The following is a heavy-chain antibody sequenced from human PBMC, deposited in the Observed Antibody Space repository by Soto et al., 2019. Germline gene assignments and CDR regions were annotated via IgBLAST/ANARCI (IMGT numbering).Heavy chain of an antibody. Sequence: QLQLQESGPGLVKPSETLSLTCTVSGGSINKSNYFWGWIRQPPGKGLEWIGSILYTGTSSYNSSLNSRVTISLDTSKTQFSLNLTSVTAADTAVYYCARLGWGDGDSDYWGQGTLVTVSS. V-gene: IGHV4-39*01. CDR3: ARLGWGDGDSDY. J-gene: IGHJ4*02. CDR1: GGSINKSNYF. CDR2: ILYTGTS. D-gene: IGHD2-21*01.